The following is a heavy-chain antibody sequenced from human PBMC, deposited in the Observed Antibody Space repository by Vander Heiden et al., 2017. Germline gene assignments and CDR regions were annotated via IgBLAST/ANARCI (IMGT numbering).Heavy chain of an antibody. D-gene: IGHD2-2*01. CDR2: IIPIFGTA. CDR1: GGTFSSYA. CDR3: ARFREDIVVVPAASYGMDV. Sequence: QVQLVQSGAEVKKPGSSVKFSCKASGGTFSSYAISWVRQAPGQGLEWMGGIIPIFGTANYAQKFQGRVTITADESTSTAYMELSSLRSEDTAVYYCARFREDIVVVPAASYGMDVWGQGTTVTVSS. V-gene: IGHV1-69*01. J-gene: IGHJ6*02.